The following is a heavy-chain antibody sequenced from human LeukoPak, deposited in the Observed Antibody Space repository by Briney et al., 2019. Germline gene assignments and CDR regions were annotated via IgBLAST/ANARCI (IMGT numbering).Heavy chain of an antibody. Sequence: PSETLSLTCTVSDYSISSGFHWSWIRQPAGKGLEWIGRIYTSGSTNYNPSLKSRVTISVDTSKNQLSLKLSSVTAADTAVYYCARVAAGIGFFQHWGQGTLVTVSS. V-gene: IGHV4-61*02. CDR1: DYSISSGFH. D-gene: IGHD6-13*01. J-gene: IGHJ1*01. CDR2: IYTSGST. CDR3: ARVAAGIGFFQH.